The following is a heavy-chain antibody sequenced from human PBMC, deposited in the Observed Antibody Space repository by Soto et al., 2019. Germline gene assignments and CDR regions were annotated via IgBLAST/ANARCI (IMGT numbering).Heavy chain of an antibody. CDR3: ATSYYYDSSGYYFDAFDI. CDR2: IYPGDSDT. D-gene: IGHD3-22*01. CDR1: GYRFTSYW. J-gene: IGHJ3*02. Sequence: ESLKVSCEGSGYRFTSYWIGWVRQMPGKGLEWMGIIYPGDSDTRYSPSFQGQVTISADKSISTAYLQWRSLKASDTAMYYCATSYYYDSSGYYFDAFDIWGQGTMVTVSS. V-gene: IGHV5-51*01.